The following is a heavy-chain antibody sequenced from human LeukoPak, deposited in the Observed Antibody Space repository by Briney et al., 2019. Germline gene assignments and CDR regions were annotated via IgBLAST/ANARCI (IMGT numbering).Heavy chain of an antibody. V-gene: IGHV1-69*05. J-gene: IGHJ5*02. D-gene: IGHD3-10*01. CDR1: GGTFSSYA. Sequence: ASVKVSCKASGGTFSSYAISWVRQAPGQGLEWMGGIIPIFGTANYAQKFQGRVTMTRNTSISTAYMELSSLRSEDTAVYYCARGFIWFGELGARFLGEWFDPWGQGTLVTVSS. CDR2: IIPIFGTA. CDR3: ARGFIWFGELGARFLGEWFDP.